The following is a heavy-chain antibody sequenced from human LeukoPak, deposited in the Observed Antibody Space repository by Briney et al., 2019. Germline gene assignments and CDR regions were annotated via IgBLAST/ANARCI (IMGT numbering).Heavy chain of an antibody. CDR3: VRDGSSWGNFDY. J-gene: IGHJ4*02. CDR2: ISSSGSTI. D-gene: IGHD7-27*01. CDR1: GFTFSDYY. V-gene: IGHV3-11*04. Sequence: PGGSLRLSCAAAGFTFSDYYMSWVRQAPGKGLEWVSYISSSGSTIYYADSVKGRFTISRDNAKNSLYLQMNSLRTEDTAVYYCVRDGSSWGNFDYWGQGTLVSVSS.